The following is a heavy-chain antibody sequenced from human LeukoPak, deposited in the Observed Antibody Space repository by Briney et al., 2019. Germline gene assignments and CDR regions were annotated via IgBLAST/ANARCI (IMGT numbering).Heavy chain of an antibody. CDR3: ARQYTGSYRHFVS. CDR2: LYPTVGT. J-gene: IGHJ4*02. Sequence: SETLSLTCTVSRGYINDDYWNWIRQPPGKGLEWIGCLYPTVGTKYNPSLKSRATISIETSRKEVSLTLTSVTAADTAVYFCARQYTGSYRHFVSWGQGTLVTVSS. V-gene: IGHV4-4*09. D-gene: IGHD1-26*01. CDR1: RGYINDDY.